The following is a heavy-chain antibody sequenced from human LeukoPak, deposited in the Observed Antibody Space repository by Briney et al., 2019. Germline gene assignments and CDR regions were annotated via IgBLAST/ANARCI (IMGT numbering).Heavy chain of an antibody. J-gene: IGHJ4*02. CDR1: GFTFSSYG. Sequence: GGSLRLSCAASGFTFSSYGMHWVRQAPGKGLEWVAVISYDGSNKYYADSVKGRFTISRDNSKNTLYLQMNSLRAEDTAVYYCAKTPTDWGQGTLVTVSS. V-gene: IGHV3-30*18. CDR2: ISYDGSNK. CDR3: AKTPTD.